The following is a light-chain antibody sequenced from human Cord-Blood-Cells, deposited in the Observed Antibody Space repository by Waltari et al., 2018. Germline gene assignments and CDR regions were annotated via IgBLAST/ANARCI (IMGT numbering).Light chain of an antibody. V-gene: IGKV1-39*01. Sequence: DIQMTQSPSSLSASVGDRVTITCRASQSISSYLNWYQQKPGKAPKLLIYAASSLQSGVPTSFSGSASATDFTPTISRQQPEDFATYYCQQSYSTPRTFGQGTKVEIK. CDR1: QSISSY. CDR2: AAS. CDR3: QQSYSTPRT. J-gene: IGKJ1*01.